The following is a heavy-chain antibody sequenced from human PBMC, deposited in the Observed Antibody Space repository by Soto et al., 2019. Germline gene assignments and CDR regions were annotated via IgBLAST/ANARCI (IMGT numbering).Heavy chain of an antibody. D-gene: IGHD2-15*01. CDR2: ISESGADA. CDR1: GFTFSSYA. V-gene: IGHV3-23*01. Sequence: EVQLMESGGDLVQPGGSLRLSCAASGFTFSSYAMTWVRQAPGRGLEWISVISESGADARYADSVKGRFSISRDNSKNTVFLQMSNLRAEDTAVYYCAGQDGATGRCHSPRWGQGTPVTVSS. J-gene: IGHJ1*01. CDR3: AGQDGATGRCHSPR.